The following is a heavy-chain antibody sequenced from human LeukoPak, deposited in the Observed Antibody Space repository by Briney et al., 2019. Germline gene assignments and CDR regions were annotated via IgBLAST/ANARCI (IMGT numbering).Heavy chain of an antibody. D-gene: IGHD4-17*01. CDR1: GYTFTSYG. CDR3: ARDFPMADYGDYVEGY. J-gene: IGHJ4*02. CDR2: ISAYNGNT. V-gene: IGHV1-18*01. Sequence: ASVKVSCKASGYTFTSYGISWVRQAPGQGLEWMGWISAYNGNTNYAQKLQGRVTMTTDTSTSTAYMELRSLRSDDTAVYYCARDFPMADYGDYVEGYWGQGTLVTVSS.